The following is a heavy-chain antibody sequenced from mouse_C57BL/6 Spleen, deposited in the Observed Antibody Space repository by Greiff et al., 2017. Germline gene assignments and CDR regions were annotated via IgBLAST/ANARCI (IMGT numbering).Heavy chain of an antibody. CDR2: INPNNGGT. Sequence: EVKLQQSGPELVKPGASVKISCKASGYTFTDYYMNWVKQSHGKSLEWIGDINPNNGGTSYNQKFKGKATLTVDKSSSTAYMELRSLTSEDSAVYYCARPTIVTNYYAMDYWGQGTSVTVSS. D-gene: IGHD2-5*01. CDR3: ARPTIVTNYYAMDY. J-gene: IGHJ4*01. V-gene: IGHV1-26*01. CDR1: GYTFTDYY.